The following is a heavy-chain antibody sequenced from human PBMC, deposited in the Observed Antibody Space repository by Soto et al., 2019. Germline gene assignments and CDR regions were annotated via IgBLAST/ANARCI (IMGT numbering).Heavy chain of an antibody. D-gene: IGHD4-17*01. CDR1: GFTFNTYS. Sequence: GSLRLSCEASGFTFNTYSMHWVRQPPGKGLEWLAAIWYDGTQKYYADSVKGRFIISRDNSKKTLYLEMNSLRAEDTAVYYCARAGGTTVTGLWHFDSWGQGTLVTVSS. J-gene: IGHJ4*02. V-gene: IGHV3-33*01. CDR2: IWYDGTQK. CDR3: ARAGGTTVTGLWHFDS.